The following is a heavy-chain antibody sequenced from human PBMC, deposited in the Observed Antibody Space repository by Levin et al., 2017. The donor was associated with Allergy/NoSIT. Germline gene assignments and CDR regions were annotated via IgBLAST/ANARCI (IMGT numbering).Heavy chain of an antibody. J-gene: IGHJ4*02. Sequence: GGSLRLSCAASGFTFSSYSMNWVRQAPGKGLEWVSSISSSSSYIYYADSVKGRFTISRDNAKNSLYLQMNSLRAEDTAVYYCARDRRAIKYGSGGSCPLGTPAWGQGTLVTVSS. D-gene: IGHD2-15*01. CDR2: ISSSSSYI. CDR1: GFTFSSYS. V-gene: IGHV3-21*01. CDR3: ARDRRAIKYGSGGSCPLGTPA.